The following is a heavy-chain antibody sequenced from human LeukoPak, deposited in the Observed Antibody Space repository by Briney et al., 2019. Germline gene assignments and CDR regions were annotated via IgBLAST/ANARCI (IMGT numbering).Heavy chain of an antibody. D-gene: IGHD2-15*01. V-gene: IGHV3-53*01. CDR1: GFTVSSNH. Sequence: PGGSLTLSCAASGFTVSSNHMSWLRQAPGKGLEWVSLIYSGGGTYYSDSVKGRFTISRDDSKNTLSLQMNSLRAEDTAVYYCARKYCSGGSCYWVDDYWGQGTLVTVSS. CDR2: IYSGGGT. J-gene: IGHJ4*02. CDR3: ARKYCSGGSCYWVDDY.